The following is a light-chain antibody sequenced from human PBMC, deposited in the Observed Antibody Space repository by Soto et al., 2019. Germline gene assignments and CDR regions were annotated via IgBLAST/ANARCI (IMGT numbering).Light chain of an antibody. CDR1: SSDIGAYNY. J-gene: IGLJ1*01. CDR2: AVT. Sequence: QSALAQPASVSGSPGQSITISCTGTSSDIGAYNYVSWYQQHPGKAPKLMIYAVTDRPSGVSSRFSGSKSANTASLTISGLQAEDEADYYCSSYTSSSTLFGTGTKVTV. V-gene: IGLV2-14*01. CDR3: SSYTSSSTL.